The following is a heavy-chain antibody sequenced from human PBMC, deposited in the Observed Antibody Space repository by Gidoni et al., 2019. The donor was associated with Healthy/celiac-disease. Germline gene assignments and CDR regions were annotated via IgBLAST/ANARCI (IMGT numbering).Heavy chain of an antibody. V-gene: IGHV3-66*02. D-gene: IGHD3-22*01. Sequence: EVQLVESGGGLVQPGGSLRLSCAASGFTVSSNYMIWVRQAPGKGLEWVSVIYSGGSTYYADSVKGRFTISRDNSNTTLYLQMNSLRAEDTAVYYCARAAYYYDSSGYFDYWGQGTLVTVSS. CDR2: IYSGGST. J-gene: IGHJ4*02. CDR1: GFTVSSNY. CDR3: ARAAYYYDSSGYFDY.